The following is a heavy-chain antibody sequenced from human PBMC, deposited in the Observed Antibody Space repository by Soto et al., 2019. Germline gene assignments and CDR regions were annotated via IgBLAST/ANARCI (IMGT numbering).Heavy chain of an antibody. J-gene: IGHJ4*02. CDR3: SSSRLSTASCLYYFDY. CDR1: GYTFTSYA. V-gene: IGHV1-3*01. D-gene: IGHD2-21*01. Sequence: ASVKVSCKASGYTFTSYAMHWVRQATGQRLEWMGWINACNGNTKYSQKFQGRVTITRDTSASTAYMELSSLRSEDTVVYYCSSSRLSTASCLYYFDYWGQGTLVTVSS. CDR2: INACNGNT.